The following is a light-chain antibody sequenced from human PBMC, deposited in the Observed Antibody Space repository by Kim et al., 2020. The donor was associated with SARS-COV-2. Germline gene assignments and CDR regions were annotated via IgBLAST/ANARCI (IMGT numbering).Light chain of an antibody. Sequence: EIVMTQSPATLSVSPGERATLSCRASQSVSSNLAWYQQKPGQAPRLLIYGASTRATGIPARFSGSVSGTEFTLTISSLQSEDFAVYYCQQYNNWPPLLTFGGGTKVDIK. J-gene: IGKJ4*01. CDR1: QSVSSN. CDR3: QQYNNWPPLLT. V-gene: IGKV3-15*01. CDR2: GAS.